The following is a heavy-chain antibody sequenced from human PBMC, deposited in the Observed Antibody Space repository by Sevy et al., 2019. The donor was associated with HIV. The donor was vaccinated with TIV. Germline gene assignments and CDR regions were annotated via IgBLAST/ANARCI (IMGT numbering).Heavy chain of an antibody. CDR1: GFTFSSYS. Sequence: GGSLRLSCAASGFTFSSYSMHWVRQAPGKGLVWVSRINSDGSSTSYADSVKGRFTISRDNAKNTLYLQMNSLRAEDTAVYYCARGGGSGSTPNYYGMDVWGQGTTVTVSS. CDR3: ARGGGSGSTPNYYGMDV. CDR2: INSDGSST. V-gene: IGHV3-74*01. D-gene: IGHD3-10*01. J-gene: IGHJ6*02.